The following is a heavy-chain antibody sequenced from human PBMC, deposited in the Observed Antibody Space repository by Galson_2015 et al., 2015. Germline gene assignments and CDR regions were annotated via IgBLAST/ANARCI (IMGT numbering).Heavy chain of an antibody. CDR2: IHSDSRAI. CDR3: AREAIFGVAALGY. CDR1: GFTFSSYT. V-gene: IGHV3-48*02. J-gene: IGHJ4*02. Sequence: SLRLSCAASGFTFSSYTMTWVRQAPGKGLEWVSYIHSDSRAIYYAASVKGRFTISRDNANNALYLQMNSLRDEDTAVYYCAREAIFGVAALGYWGQGTLVTVSS. D-gene: IGHD3-3*01.